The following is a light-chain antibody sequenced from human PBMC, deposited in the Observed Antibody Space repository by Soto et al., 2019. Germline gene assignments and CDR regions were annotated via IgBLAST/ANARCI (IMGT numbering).Light chain of an antibody. V-gene: IGKV1-5*03. Sequence: DIQMTQSPSTLSGSVGDRVTITCRASQTISSWLAWYQQKPGNAPKLLIYKASTLKSGVPSRFSGSGSGTEFTLTISSLQADDFAANECTHYKSYSEPFRQGTKVDIK. CDR2: KAS. CDR1: QTISSW. CDR3: THYKSYSEP. J-gene: IGKJ1*01.